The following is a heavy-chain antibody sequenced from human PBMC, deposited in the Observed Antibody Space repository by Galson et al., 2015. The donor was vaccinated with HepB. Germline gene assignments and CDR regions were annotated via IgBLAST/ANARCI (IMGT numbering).Heavy chain of an antibody. CDR3: AKGDVWGSAARNYGMDV. CDR1: GFTFSTYA. D-gene: IGHD3-16*01. Sequence: AASGFTFSTYAMTWVRQAPGKGLEWVSSLSAGGDTTYYADSVKGRFTISRDNAKKMLSLRTNSLRAEDTAVYYCAKGDVWGSAARNYGMDVWGQGTTVTVSS. CDR2: LSAGGDTT. V-gene: IGHV3-23*01. J-gene: IGHJ6*02.